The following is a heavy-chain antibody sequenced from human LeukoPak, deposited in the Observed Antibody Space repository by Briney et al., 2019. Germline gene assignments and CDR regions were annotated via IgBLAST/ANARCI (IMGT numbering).Heavy chain of an antibody. V-gene: IGHV4-59*08. CDR1: GGSINSYY. Sequence: SETLFLTCTVSGGSINSYYWSWIRQPPGKGLEWIGYIFYSGGTNYNPSLKSRVTISVDTSKNQFSLKLSSVTAADTAIYYCARRITTSGWYRDDYWGQGTLVTVSS. CDR2: IFYSGGT. CDR3: ARRITTSGWYRDDY. D-gene: IGHD6-19*01. J-gene: IGHJ4*02.